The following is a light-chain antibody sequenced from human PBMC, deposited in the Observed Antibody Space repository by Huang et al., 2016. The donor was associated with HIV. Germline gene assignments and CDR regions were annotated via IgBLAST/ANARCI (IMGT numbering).Light chain of an antibody. CDR2: GAA. J-gene: IGKJ2*01. CDR3: QQSARTPRT. Sequence: DIQITQSQSCLSAFVGDGVIIPCRVSQNMKSYLNWCQQKPGKAPKLLIYGAANLQSGVPSTVSGSGAGTDFTLTISRLQPDDSATYYCQQSARTPRTFGQGTKLEI. V-gene: IGKV1-39*01. CDR1: QNMKSY.